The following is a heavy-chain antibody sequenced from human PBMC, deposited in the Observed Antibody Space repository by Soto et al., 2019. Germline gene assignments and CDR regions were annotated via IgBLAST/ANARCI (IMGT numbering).Heavy chain of an antibody. Sequence: ASVKVSCKASGYTFTSYGISWVRQAPGQGLEWMGWISAYNGNTNYAQKLQGRVTMTTDTSTSTAYMELRSLRSDDTAVYYCARGPTELWFGELRYYYGMDVWGQGTTVTVSS. D-gene: IGHD3-10*01. CDR2: ISAYNGNT. CDR1: GYTFTSYG. CDR3: ARGPTELWFGELRYYYGMDV. J-gene: IGHJ6*02. V-gene: IGHV1-18*01.